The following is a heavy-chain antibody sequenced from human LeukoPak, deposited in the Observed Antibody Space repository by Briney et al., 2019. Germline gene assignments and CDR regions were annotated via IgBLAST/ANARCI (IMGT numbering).Heavy chain of an antibody. V-gene: IGHV3-48*01. CDR1: GFTFSSYS. J-gene: IGHJ4*02. CDR3: AKGGGMTTVTIFDY. Sequence: GGSLRLSCAASGFTFSSYSMNWVRQAPGKGLEWVSYISSSSSTIYYADSVKGRFTISRDNSKNTLYLQMNSLRAEDTAVYYCAKGGGMTTVTIFDYWGQGTLVTVSS. D-gene: IGHD4-17*01. CDR2: ISSSSSTI.